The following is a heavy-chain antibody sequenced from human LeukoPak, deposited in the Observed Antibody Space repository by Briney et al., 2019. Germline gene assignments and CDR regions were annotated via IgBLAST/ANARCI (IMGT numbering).Heavy chain of an antibody. Sequence: GSVTVSCKASGYTFTSYDMNWVRQAAGQGLEWMGWMNPNSGNTGYAQKFQGRVTITRNTSISTAYMELSSLRSEDTAVYYCARGRRDLDYWGQGTLVTVSS. CDR2: MNPNSGNT. CDR3: ARGRRDLDY. J-gene: IGHJ4*02. V-gene: IGHV1-8*01. CDR1: GYTFTSYD.